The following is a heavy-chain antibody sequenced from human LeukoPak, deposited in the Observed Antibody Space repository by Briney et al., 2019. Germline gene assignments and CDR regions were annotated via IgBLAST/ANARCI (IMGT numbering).Heavy chain of an antibody. Sequence: PSETLSLTCTLSGRSISSGDYYWSWIRQPPGKGLEWIGYIYYSGSTYYNPSLKSRVTISVDTSKNQFSLKLSSVTAADTAVYYCARDGVGGPYYFDYWGQGTLVTVSS. CDR1: GRSISSGDYY. CDR2: IYYSGST. CDR3: ARDGVGGPYYFDY. D-gene: IGHD4-23*01. J-gene: IGHJ4*02. V-gene: IGHV4-30-4*01.